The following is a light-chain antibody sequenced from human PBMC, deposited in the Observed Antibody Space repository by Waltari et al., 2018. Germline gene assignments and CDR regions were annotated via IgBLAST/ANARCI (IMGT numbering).Light chain of an antibody. CDR1: PSVSKG. V-gene: IGKV1-5*01. J-gene: IGKJ1*01. CDR2: DAS. CDR3: QQYNDYSSWT. Sequence: DVQMTQSPSTLSASVGYRATMTCLASPSVSKGVAWSQQRPGQAPEVLIYDASFLHTGVPPRFSGSGSGTEFTLTISYLLPDDFATYSCQQYNDYSSWTFGQGTRV.